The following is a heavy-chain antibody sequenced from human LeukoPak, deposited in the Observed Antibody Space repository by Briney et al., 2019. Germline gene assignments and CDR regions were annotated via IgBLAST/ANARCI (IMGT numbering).Heavy chain of an antibody. CDR2: LSSGGGST. Sequence: GGCLRLSCAASGFTFSNYAMSWVRQAPGKGLEWVSGLSSGGGSTYYADSVKGRFTISRDNSKNTLYLQMNSLRAEDTAVYYCAKLNGYSSSWFDYWGQGTLVTVSS. D-gene: IGHD6-13*01. V-gene: IGHV3-23*01. J-gene: IGHJ4*02. CDR3: AKLNGYSSSWFDY. CDR1: GFTFSNYA.